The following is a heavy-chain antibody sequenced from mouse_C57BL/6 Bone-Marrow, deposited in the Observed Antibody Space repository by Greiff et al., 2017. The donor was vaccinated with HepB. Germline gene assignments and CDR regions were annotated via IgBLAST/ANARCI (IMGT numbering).Heavy chain of an antibody. CDR1: GFTFSDYY. CDR2: ISNGGGST. J-gene: IGHJ2*01. D-gene: IGHD4-1*01. CDR3: ARQGDWDDYFDY. Sequence: EVQGVESGGGLVQPGGSLKLSCAASGFTFSDYYMYWVRQTPEKRLEWVAYISNGGGSTYYPDTVKGRFTISRDNAKNTLYLQMSRLKSEDTAMYYCARQGDWDDYFDYWGQGTTLTVSS. V-gene: IGHV5-12*01.